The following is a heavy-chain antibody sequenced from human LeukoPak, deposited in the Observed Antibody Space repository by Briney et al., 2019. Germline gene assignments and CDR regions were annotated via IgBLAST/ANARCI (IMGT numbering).Heavy chain of an antibody. CDR1: GGSISSYY. CDR3: ARVGNRPY. J-gene: IGHJ4*02. CDR2: IYYSGGT. D-gene: IGHD1-14*01. Sequence: PSETLSLTCTVSGGSISSYYWSWIRQPPGKGLEWIGYIYYSGGTNYNPSLKSRVTISVDTSKNQFSLKLSSVTAADTAVYYCARVGNRPYWGQGTLVTVSS. V-gene: IGHV4-59*01.